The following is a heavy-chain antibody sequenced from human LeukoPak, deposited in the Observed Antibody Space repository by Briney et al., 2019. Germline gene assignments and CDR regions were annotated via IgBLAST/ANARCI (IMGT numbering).Heavy chain of an antibody. CDR2: IYYSGST. D-gene: IGHD5-18*01. Sequence: SETLSLTCTVSGGSISSSSYYWGWIRQPPGKGLEWIGSIYYSGSTYYNPSLKSRVTISVDTSKNQFSLKLSSVTAADTAVYYCARGDTAMDPYYYYYMDVWGEGTTVTVSS. CDR1: GGSISSSSYY. J-gene: IGHJ6*03. V-gene: IGHV4-39*01. CDR3: ARGDTAMDPYYYYYMDV.